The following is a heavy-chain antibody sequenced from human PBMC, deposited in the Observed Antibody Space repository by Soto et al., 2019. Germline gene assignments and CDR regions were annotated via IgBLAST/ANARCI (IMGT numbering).Heavy chain of an antibody. D-gene: IGHD6-13*01. J-gene: IGHJ6*02. CDR3: AREGGSSWSHYYYYGMDV. Sequence: GASVKVSCKASGYTFTSYAMHWVRQAPGQRLEWMGWINAGNGNTNYAQKFQGWVTMTRDTSTSTAYMELSRLRSDDTAVYYCAREGGSSWSHYYYYGMDVWGQGTTVTVSS. CDR1: GYTFTSYA. CDR2: INAGNGNT. V-gene: IGHV1-3*01.